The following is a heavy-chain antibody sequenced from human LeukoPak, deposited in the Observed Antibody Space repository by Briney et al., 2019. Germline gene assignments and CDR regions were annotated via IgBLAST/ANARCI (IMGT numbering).Heavy chain of an antibody. CDR2: INPSGGST. V-gene: IGHV1-46*01. CDR1: GYTFTSYY. J-gene: IGHJ5*02. CDR3: ARDLSPGGSQWSPFDP. Sequence: ASVKVSCKASGYTFTSYYMHWVRQAPGQGLEWMGIINPSGGSTSYAQKFQGRVTMTRDTSTSTVYMELSSLRSEDTAVYYCARDLSPGGSQWSPFDPWGQGTPVTVSS. D-gene: IGHD6-19*01.